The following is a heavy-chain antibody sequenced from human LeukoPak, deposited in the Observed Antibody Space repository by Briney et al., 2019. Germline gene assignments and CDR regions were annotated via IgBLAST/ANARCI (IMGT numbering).Heavy chain of an antibody. CDR3: ARPRTIGIVGATDAFDI. Sequence: GESLKISCKGSGYSFTSYWIGWVRQMPGKGLEWMGIIYPGDSDTRYSPSFQGQVTISADKSISTAYLQWSSLKASDTAMYYCARPRTIGIVGATDAFDIWGQGTMVTVSS. V-gene: IGHV5-51*01. CDR2: IYPGDSDT. J-gene: IGHJ3*02. D-gene: IGHD1-26*01. CDR1: GYSFTSYW.